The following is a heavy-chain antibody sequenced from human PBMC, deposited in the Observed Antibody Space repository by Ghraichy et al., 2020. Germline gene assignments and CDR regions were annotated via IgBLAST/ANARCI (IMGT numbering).Heavy chain of an antibody. J-gene: IGHJ3*02. D-gene: IGHD2-8*01. Sequence: GGSLRLSCAASGFTFSNYYVTWVRQAPGKGLEWVANIKQDGSDKFYVDSVKGRFTISRDNAKNSLYLQMNSLRAEDSGVYYCAREDSYALARGGSAFDIWGQGTMVTGSS. V-gene: IGHV3-7*03. CDR1: GFTFSNYY. CDR3: AREDSYALARGGSAFDI. CDR2: IKQDGSDK.